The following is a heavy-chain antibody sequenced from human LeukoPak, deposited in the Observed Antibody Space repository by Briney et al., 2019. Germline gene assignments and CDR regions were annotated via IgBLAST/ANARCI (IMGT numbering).Heavy chain of an antibody. V-gene: IGHV4-39*01. CDR3: ASQYFLILSLYYFDY. Sequence: SETLSLPCTVSGGSISSSSYYWGWIRQPPGKGLEWIGSIYYSGSTYYNPSLKSRVTISVDTSKNQFSLKLSSVTAADTAVYYCASQYFLILSLYYFDYWGQGTLVTVSS. D-gene: IGHD3-10*02. CDR1: GGSISSSSYY. J-gene: IGHJ4*02. CDR2: IYYSGST.